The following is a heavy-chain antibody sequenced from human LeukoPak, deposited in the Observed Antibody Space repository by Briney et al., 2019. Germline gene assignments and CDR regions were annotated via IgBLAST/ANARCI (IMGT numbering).Heavy chain of an antibody. CDR1: GFTISNYW. Sequence: PGGSLRLSCVASGFTISNYWVHWVRQAPGEGLVWVSRINSDGSITTYADSVKGRFTISRDNAKNTMYLQMNSLRDEDTAVYYCATLLPGVWGQGTLVTVSS. D-gene: IGHD1-26*01. CDR3: ATLLPGV. CDR2: INSDGSIT. J-gene: IGHJ4*02. V-gene: IGHV3-74*01.